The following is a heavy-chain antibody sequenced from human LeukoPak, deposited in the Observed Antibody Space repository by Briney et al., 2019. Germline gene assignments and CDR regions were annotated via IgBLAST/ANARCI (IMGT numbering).Heavy chain of an antibody. J-gene: IGHJ4*02. Sequence: GGSLRLSCAVSGLTFSRYAMSWVRQAPGKGLEWVSAISESGSGTYYADSVKGRFTISRDNSKDTLSLQMNSLRAEDTAVYYCARKNSGSLDYWGQGTLVTVSS. V-gene: IGHV3-23*01. D-gene: IGHD3-22*01. CDR3: ARKNSGSLDY. CDR1: GLTFSRYA. CDR2: ISESGSGT.